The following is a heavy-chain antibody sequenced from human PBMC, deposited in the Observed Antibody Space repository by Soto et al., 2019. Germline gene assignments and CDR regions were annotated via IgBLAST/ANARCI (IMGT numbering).Heavy chain of an antibody. CDR3: ARLEGLATISYYFDF. D-gene: IGHD3-3*01. CDR1: DDSINSDKYY. CDR2: IYYRGNA. Sequence: QLQLQESGPGLVKPSETLSLTCSVSDDSINSDKYYWGWIRQPPGKGREWIGSIYYRGNAYYNPSLPPRVTISLDKSKSQFSLKLNSVTAADSAVYFCARLEGLATISYYFDFWGPGALVTVSS. V-gene: IGHV4-39*01. J-gene: IGHJ4*02.